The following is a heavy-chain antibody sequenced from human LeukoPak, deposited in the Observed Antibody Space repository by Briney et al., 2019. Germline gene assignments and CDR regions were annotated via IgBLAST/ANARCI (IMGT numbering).Heavy chain of an antibody. CDR1: GYTFTDYY. V-gene: IGHV1-2*02. CDR3: ASGSGSYYNVRYFDL. J-gene: IGHJ2*01. CDR2: INPNTGGT. D-gene: IGHD3-10*01. Sequence: ASVKVSCKASGYTFTDYYMHWVRQAPGQGLEWMGWINPNTGGTSYAQKFQGRVTMTRDTSISTAYMELSSLRSEDTAVYYCASGSGSYYNVRYFDLWGRGTLVTVSS.